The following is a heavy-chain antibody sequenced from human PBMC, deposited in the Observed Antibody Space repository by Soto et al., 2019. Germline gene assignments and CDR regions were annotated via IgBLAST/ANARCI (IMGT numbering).Heavy chain of an antibody. V-gene: IGHV4-59*01. CDR2: VYYTGST. CDR1: GGSISGSY. D-gene: IGHD2-8*02. J-gene: IGHJ4*02. Sequence: XGTLTLTCSVSGGSISGSYWSWKRQSPGKGLEWLGYVYYTGSTNYSPSLRSRVSISVDTSKNEFSLRLSSVTAADTAVYFCARSVADPGAHSDYWGQGTQVTVSS. CDR3: ARSVADPGAHSDY.